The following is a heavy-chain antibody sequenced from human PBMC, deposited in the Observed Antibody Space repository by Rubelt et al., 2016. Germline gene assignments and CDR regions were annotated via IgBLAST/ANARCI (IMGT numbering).Heavy chain of an antibody. CDR3: VRIFDH. CDR2: IYYSGST. V-gene: IGHV4-61*05. Sequence: QLQLQESGPGLVKPSETLSLTCTVSGGSISSSNFCWGWIRQPPGQGLEWIGYIYYSGSTNYSPPLKSRVTMSVDTSKNQFSLKLRSVTAADTAVYYCVRIFDHWGQGTLVTVSS. J-gene: IGHJ4*02. CDR1: GGSISSSNFC.